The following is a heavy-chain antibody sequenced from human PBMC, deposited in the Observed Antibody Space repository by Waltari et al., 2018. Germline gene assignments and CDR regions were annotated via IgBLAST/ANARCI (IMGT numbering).Heavy chain of an antibody. J-gene: IGHJ2*01. CDR3: ARGGGGSYLDIWYFDL. CDR2: FDPEDGET. Sequence: QVQLVQSGAEVKKPGASVKVSCKVSGYTLTELSMHWVRQAPGKGLEWMGGFDPEDGETIYAQKFQGRVTMTEDTSTDTAYMELSSLRSEDTAVYYCARGGGGSYLDIWYFDLWGRGTLVTVSS. V-gene: IGHV1-24*01. CDR1: GYTLTELS. D-gene: IGHD1-26*01.